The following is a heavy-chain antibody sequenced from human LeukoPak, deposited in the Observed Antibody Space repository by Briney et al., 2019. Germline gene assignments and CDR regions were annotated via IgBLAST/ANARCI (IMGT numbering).Heavy chain of an antibody. V-gene: IGHV4-30-4*08. D-gene: IGHD1-26*01. CDR1: GGSLSSGDYY. Sequence: PSQTLSLTCTVSGGSLSSGDYYWSWIRQPPGKGLEWIGYIYYSGSTYYNPSLKSRVTISVDTSQNQFSLKLSSVTAADTAVYYCARSYSGSYSLGYWGQGTLVTVSA. CDR2: IYYSGST. J-gene: IGHJ4*02. CDR3: ARSYSGSYSLGY.